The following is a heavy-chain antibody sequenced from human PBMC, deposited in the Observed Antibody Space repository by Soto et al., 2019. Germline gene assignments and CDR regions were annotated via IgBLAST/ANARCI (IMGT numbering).Heavy chain of an antibody. V-gene: IGHV3-11*01. Sequence: GGSLRLSCVASGITFSDYYMSWFRQAPGKGLEWVSYISSGSSTISYSDSVKGRFTISRDSAKNSLYLQMNSLRAEDTAVYYCARAMYSSKTDFDYWGQGTLVTVSS. D-gene: IGHD6-13*01. CDR2: ISSGSSTI. J-gene: IGHJ4*02. CDR1: GITFSDYY. CDR3: ARAMYSSKTDFDY.